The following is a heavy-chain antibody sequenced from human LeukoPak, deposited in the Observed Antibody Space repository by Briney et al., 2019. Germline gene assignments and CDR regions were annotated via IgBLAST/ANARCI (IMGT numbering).Heavy chain of an antibody. CDR1: GYTFTGYY. CDR2: INPDSGGA. Sequence: ASVKVSCKASGYTFTGYYMQWVRQAPGQGLEWMGWINPDSGGANFAQKFQGRVTMTRDTSISTAYMELGRLTSDDTAVYFCARGGSSWPRDFDYWGQGILVTVSS. D-gene: IGHD6-13*01. V-gene: IGHV1-2*02. CDR3: ARGGSSWPRDFDY. J-gene: IGHJ4*02.